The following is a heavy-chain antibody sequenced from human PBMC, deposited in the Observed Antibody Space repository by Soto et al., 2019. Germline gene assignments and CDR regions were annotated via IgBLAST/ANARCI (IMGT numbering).Heavy chain of an antibody. J-gene: IGHJ6*02. CDR2: INAGNGNT. Sequence: AASVKVSCKASGYTFTSYAMHWVRQAPGQRLEWMGWINAGNGNTKYSQKFQGRVTITRDTSASTAYMELSSLRSEDTAVYYCARDRAPLLWFGDINYYYYYGMDVWGQGTTVTVSS. D-gene: IGHD3-10*01. CDR3: ARDRAPLLWFGDINYYYYYGMDV. CDR1: GYTFTSYA. V-gene: IGHV1-3*01.